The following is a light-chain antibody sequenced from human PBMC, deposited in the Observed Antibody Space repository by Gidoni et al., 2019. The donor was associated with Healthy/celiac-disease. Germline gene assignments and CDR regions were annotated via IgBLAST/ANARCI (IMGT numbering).Light chain of an antibody. Sequence: EIVLKQSPGTLSLSPGERATLACSASQSVSSSYLAWYQQKPGQAPRILIYGASSRATGIPDRFSGSGSGTDFTLTISRLEPEDFAVYYCQQYGSSRTFGQGTKVEIK. CDR2: GAS. CDR1: QSVSSSY. V-gene: IGKV3-20*01. CDR3: QQYGSSRT. J-gene: IGKJ1*01.